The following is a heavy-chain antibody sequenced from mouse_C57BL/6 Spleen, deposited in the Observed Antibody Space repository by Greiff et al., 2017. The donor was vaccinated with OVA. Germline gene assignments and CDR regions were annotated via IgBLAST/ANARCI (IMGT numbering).Heavy chain of an antibody. Sequence: QVQLKQSGPELVKPGASVKISCKASGYAFSSSWMNWVKQRPGKGLEWIGRIYPGDGDTNFNGKFKGKATLTADKSSSTAYMQLSSLTSEDSAVYFCARNDYVAYWGQGTLVTVSA. CDR2: IYPGDGDT. CDR3: ARNDYVAY. CDR1: GYAFSSSW. D-gene: IGHD2-4*01. V-gene: IGHV1-82*01. J-gene: IGHJ3*01.